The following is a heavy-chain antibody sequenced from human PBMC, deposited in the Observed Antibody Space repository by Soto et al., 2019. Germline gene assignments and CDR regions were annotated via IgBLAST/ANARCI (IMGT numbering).Heavy chain of an antibody. CDR1: GGSISSYY. CDR2: IYYSGST. Sequence: SETLSLTCTVSGGSISSYYWSWIRQPPGKGLEWIGYIYYSGSTNYNPSLKSRVTISVDTSKNQFSLKLSSVTAADTAVYYCARRRIVGATAFDYFDYWGQGTLVTVSS. D-gene: IGHD1-26*01. V-gene: IGHV4-59*08. J-gene: IGHJ4*02. CDR3: ARRRIVGATAFDYFDY.